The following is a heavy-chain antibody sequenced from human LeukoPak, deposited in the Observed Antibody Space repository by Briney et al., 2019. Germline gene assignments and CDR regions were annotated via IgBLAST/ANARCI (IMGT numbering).Heavy chain of an antibody. Sequence: SDTLSLTCSVSDGSMKSYHWSWIRQPAGKGLEWIGRIYTSGSTDYNPSLMSRVTMSVDTSKNQFSLKLTSVTAADTAVYYCTRDSSPGPQYLWGQGTLVTVSS. D-gene: IGHD4-11*01. CDR2: IYTSGST. J-gene: IGHJ4*02. CDR1: DGSMKSYH. CDR3: TRDSSPGPQYL. V-gene: IGHV4-4*07.